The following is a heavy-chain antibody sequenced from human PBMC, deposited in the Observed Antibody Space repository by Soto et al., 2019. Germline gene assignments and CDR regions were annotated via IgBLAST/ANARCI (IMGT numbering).Heavy chain of an antibody. CDR1: GGSFSGYY. J-gene: IGHJ1*01. Sequence: SETLSLTCAVYGGSFSGYYWTWIRQPPGTGLEWIGEINHNGDSYYNPSLRSRVALSVDTSKNQFSLRLNSVTVADTAVYFCFVLLGYSSPWWGQGTLVTAPQ. D-gene: IGHD3-22*01. CDR2: INHNGDS. V-gene: IGHV4-34*01. CDR3: FVLLGYSSPW.